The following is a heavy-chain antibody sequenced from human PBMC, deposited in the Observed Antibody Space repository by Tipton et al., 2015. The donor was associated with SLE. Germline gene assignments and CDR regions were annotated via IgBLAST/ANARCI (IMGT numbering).Heavy chain of an antibody. CDR3: AREGVHFWSGSSYYFYYYMDV. CDR2: ISYTGST. V-gene: IGHV4-38-2*02. J-gene: IGHJ6*03. D-gene: IGHD3-3*02. CDR1: GFSISSSYY. Sequence: TLSLTCSVSGFSISSSYYWGWIRQSPGKGLEWIGSISYTGSTFYSPSLKSRVTMSLDTSKNQFSLRLISVTATDTALYYCAREGVHFWSGSSYYFYYYMDVWGKGTTVTVSS.